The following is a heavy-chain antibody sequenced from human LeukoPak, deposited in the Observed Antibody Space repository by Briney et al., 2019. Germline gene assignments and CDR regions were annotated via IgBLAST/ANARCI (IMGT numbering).Heavy chain of an antibody. CDR3: AREARDHNDGSGYYNDY. D-gene: IGHD3-22*01. CDR2: IYTSGGT. J-gene: IGHJ4*02. Sequence: SETLSLTCSVSGGSIFSYYWSWIRQPAGKGLEWIGRIYTSGGTSYNPSLASRVTMSLDTSQKQFSLKLTSLTAADTAVYYCAREARDHNDGSGYYNDYWGQGNLVTVSS. V-gene: IGHV4-4*07. CDR1: GGSIFSYY.